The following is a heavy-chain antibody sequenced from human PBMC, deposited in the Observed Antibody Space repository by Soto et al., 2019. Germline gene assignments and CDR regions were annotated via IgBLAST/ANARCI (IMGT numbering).Heavy chain of an antibody. V-gene: IGHV4-39*01. CDR3: ATTIFGPAVTAYHFDH. D-gene: IGHD3-3*01. CDR1: DGSINSSNYY. Sequence: QLQLQASGPGLVKPSETLSLTCTVSDGSINSSNYYWGWIRQSPGKGLEWIGSMYQSGSTFYNPSLKSRANISVDTSKNQFSQKLTSVTAADSAVYYCATTIFGPAVTAYHFDHWGQGILVSVSS. CDR2: MYQSGST. J-gene: IGHJ4*02.